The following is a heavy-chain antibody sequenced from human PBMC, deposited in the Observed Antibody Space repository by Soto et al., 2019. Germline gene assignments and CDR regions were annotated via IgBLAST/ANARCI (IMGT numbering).Heavy chain of an antibody. Sequence: SETLSLTCSVSGGSISSGYYYWSWIRQPPGKGLEWIGNIYYSGNTYYNPSLKSRVTISIDRSNDQFSLNLKSVTAADTAVYYCARERGGYGLFDSWGQGTLVTVSS. D-gene: IGHD5-18*01. V-gene: IGHV4-30-4*01. CDR1: GGSISSGYYY. CDR3: ARERGGYGLFDS. J-gene: IGHJ4*02. CDR2: IYYSGNT.